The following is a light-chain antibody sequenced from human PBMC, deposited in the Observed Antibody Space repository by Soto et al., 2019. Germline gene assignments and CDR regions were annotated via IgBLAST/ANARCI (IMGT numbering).Light chain of an antibody. J-gene: IGKJ2*01. CDR1: QTVRSSS. V-gene: IGKV3-20*01. Sequence: EIVLTQSPGTLSVSPGERATLSCRASQTVRSSSLAWYQQKPGQAPRLLIYGASGRATGIPDTFSGSGSGTDFTLTISRLEPEDFAVYYCQQYGSSPYTFGQGIKLEI. CDR2: GAS. CDR3: QQYGSSPYT.